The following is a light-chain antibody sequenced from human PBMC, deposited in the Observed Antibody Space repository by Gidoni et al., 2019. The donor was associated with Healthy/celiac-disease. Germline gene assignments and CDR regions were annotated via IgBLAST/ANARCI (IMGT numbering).Light chain of an antibody. CDR2: KAS. CDR1: QSISSW. Sequence: DIQMTQSPSTLSASVGDRVTTTCRASQSISSWLAWYQQKPGKAPKLLIYKASSLESGVPSRFSGSGSGTEFTLTISSLQPDDFATYYCQQYNSPVTFGQGTKLEIK. J-gene: IGKJ2*01. V-gene: IGKV1-5*03. CDR3: QQYNSPVT.